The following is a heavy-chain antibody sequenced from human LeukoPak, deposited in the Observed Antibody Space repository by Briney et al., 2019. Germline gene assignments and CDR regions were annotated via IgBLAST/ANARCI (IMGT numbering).Heavy chain of an antibody. CDR3: ARTIRGVLSNWFDP. D-gene: IGHD3-10*01. V-gene: IGHV4-39*07. J-gene: IGHJ5*02. Sequence: SETLSLTCTVSGASISSRIYYWDWIRQPPGKGLEWIGNIYYSGSTYYNPSLKSRVTISLDTSKNQFSLKLSSVTAADTAVYYCARTIRGVLSNWFDPWGQGTLVTVSS. CDR2: IYYSGST. CDR1: GASISSRIYY.